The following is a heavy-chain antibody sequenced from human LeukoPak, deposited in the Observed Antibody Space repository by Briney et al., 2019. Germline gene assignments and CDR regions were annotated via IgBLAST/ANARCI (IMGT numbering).Heavy chain of an antibody. CDR1: EYSFTDYW. Sequence: GEPLKISCKGSEYSFTDYWIGWVRQMPGKGLEWMGIIYPGDSGTRYSPSFQGQVTISADKSISTAYLQWSSLKASDTAIYYCARLYCSGTNCYRDFYYSMDVWGQGTTVTVSS. D-gene: IGHD2-2*02. CDR2: IYPGDSGT. V-gene: IGHV5-51*01. J-gene: IGHJ6*02. CDR3: ARLYCSGTNCYRDFYYSMDV.